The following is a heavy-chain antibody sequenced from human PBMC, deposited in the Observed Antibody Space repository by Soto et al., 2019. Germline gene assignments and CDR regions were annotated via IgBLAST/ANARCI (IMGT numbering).Heavy chain of an antibody. D-gene: IGHD3-10*01. Sequence: ASVKVSCKASGYNFLTYGISWLRQAPGRGLEWMGRISTDTTHRNYAQNFQERVTMTTDTSTNTAYMELRSLRSDDTAIYYCARDRPGISVIRAVKTYNYFEPWGQGTLGTVSS. CDR3: ARDRPGISVIRAVKTYNYFEP. J-gene: IGHJ1*01. V-gene: IGHV1-18*01. CDR2: ISTDTTHR. CDR1: GYNFLTYG.